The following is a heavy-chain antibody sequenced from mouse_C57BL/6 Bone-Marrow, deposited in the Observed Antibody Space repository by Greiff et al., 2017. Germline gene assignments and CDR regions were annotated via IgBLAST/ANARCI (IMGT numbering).Heavy chain of an antibody. J-gene: IGHJ2*01. CDR1: GYAFSSSW. CDR2: IYPGDGDT. D-gene: IGHD1-1*01. V-gene: IGHV1-82*01. CDR3: ARCFTTVVRAYFDD. Sequence: QVQLQQSGPELVKPGASVKISCKASGYAFSSSWMNWVKQRPGKGLEWIGRIYPGDGDTNYNGKFKGKATLTADKSSSTAYMQLSSLTSEDSAVYFCARCFTTVVRAYFDDWGQGTTLTVSS.